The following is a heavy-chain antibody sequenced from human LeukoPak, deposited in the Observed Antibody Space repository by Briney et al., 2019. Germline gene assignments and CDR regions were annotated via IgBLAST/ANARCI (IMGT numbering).Heavy chain of an antibody. J-gene: IGHJ4*02. CDR3: ARSGYDVATFDY. Sequence: PGGSLRLSCAASGFTVSSKYMSWVRQAPGKGLEWVSVIYSGGSTYYADSVKGRFTISRDNSKNTLYLQMNSLRAEDTAVYYCARSGYDVATFDYWGQGTLVTVSA. CDR1: GFTVSSKY. V-gene: IGHV3-66*01. CDR2: IYSGGST. D-gene: IGHD5-12*01.